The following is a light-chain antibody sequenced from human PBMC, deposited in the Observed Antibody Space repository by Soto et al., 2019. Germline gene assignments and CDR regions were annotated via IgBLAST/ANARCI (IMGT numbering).Light chain of an antibody. CDR3: QQSITYPWT. CDR2: RAS. J-gene: IGKJ1*01. CDR1: QNIDMY. Sequence: DIQMTQSPSTLSASAGDRVTITCRASQNIDMYLAWYQQKPGQAPSLLIYRASSLQSGVPSRFSGSGSGTEFTLTIISLQPDDFATYYCQQSITYPWTFGQGTKEDIK. V-gene: IGKV1-5*03.